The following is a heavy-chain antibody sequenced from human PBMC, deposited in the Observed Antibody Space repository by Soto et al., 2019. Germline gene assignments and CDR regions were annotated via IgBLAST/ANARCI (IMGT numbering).Heavy chain of an antibody. CDR2: VYYIGST. D-gene: IGHD3-10*01. CDR3: ARDMRFGEYLSNWFDP. J-gene: IGHJ5*02. CDR1: GGSISSYY. Sequence: SETLSLTCTVSGGSISSYYLSWIRQPPGKGLEWIGYVYYIGSTNYSPSLKSRVTISVDTSKNQFSLKLSSVTAADTAVYYCARDMRFGEYLSNWFDPWGQGTLVTVSS. V-gene: IGHV4-59*01.